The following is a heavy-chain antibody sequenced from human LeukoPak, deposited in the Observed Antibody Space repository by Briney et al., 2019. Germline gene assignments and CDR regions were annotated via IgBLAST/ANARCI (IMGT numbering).Heavy chain of an antibody. D-gene: IGHD5-18*01. CDR2: ISHGSTRL. V-gene: IGHV3-48*01. CDR1: GFTFXTYX. CDR3: ARDPGYSYAMDS. J-gene: IGHJ4*02. Sequence: GFTFXTYXXNWVRQARGKGRXCISHISHGSTRLFYADSVEGRFTVSRDDAKSSLYLQMNGLRVDDTAVYYCARDPGYSYAMDSWGQGTLVTVSS.